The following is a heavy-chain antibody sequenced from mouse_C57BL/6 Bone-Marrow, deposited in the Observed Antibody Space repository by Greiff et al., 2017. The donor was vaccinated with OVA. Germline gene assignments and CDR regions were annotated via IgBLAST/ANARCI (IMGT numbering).Heavy chain of an antibody. CDR3: ALGPGDWYFDV. CDR2: INPGSGGT. J-gene: IGHJ1*03. D-gene: IGHD4-1*01. Sequence: QVQLQQSGAELVRPGTSVKVSCKASGYAFTNYLIEWVKQRPGQGLEWIGVINPGSGGTNYNEKFKGKATLTADKSSSTAYMQLSSLTSEDSAVYFCALGPGDWYFDVWGTGTTVTVSS. CDR1: GYAFTNYL. V-gene: IGHV1-54*01.